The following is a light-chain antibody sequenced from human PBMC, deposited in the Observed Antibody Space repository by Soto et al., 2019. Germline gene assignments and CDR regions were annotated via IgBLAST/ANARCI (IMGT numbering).Light chain of an antibody. V-gene: IGKV1-5*01. CDR2: EAS. J-gene: IGKJ3*01. Sequence: DLQMTQSPSTLSASIGERVTFTCRASQDIGDSLAWYQQKARKAPKLLIYEASTLEAGVPSRFSGSGSVTDFTLTISSLQPDHFATYYCHQYNSYSSFGPGTTVEVK. CDR1: QDIGDS. CDR3: HQYNSYSS.